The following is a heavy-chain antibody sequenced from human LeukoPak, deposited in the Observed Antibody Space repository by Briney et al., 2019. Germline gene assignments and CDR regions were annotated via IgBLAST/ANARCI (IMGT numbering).Heavy chain of an antibody. Sequence: GESLKISCKGSGYSFTSYGIGWVRQMPGKGLEWMGIIYPGDSDTRYSPSFQGQVTISADKSISTAYLQWSSLTASDTAMYYCARGSYDFWSGPEGMDVWGQGTTVTVSS. V-gene: IGHV5-51*01. CDR1: GYSFTSYG. CDR3: ARGSYDFWSGPEGMDV. D-gene: IGHD3-3*01. CDR2: IYPGDSDT. J-gene: IGHJ6*02.